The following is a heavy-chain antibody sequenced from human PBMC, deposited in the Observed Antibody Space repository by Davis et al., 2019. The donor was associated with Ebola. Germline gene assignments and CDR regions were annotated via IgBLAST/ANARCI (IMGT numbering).Heavy chain of an antibody. Sequence: MPSETLSLTCTVSGGSISSSSYYWGWIRQPPGKGLEWIGSIYYSGSTYYNPSLKSRVTISVDTSKNQFSLKLSSVTAADTAVYYCARHTRSWELLPMYNWFDPWGQGTLVTVSS. CDR1: GGSISSSSYY. D-gene: IGHD1-26*01. V-gene: IGHV4-39*01. J-gene: IGHJ5*02. CDR3: ARHTRSWELLPMYNWFDP. CDR2: IYYSGST.